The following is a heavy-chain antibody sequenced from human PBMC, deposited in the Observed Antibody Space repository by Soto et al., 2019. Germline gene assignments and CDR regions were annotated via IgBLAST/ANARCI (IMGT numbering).Heavy chain of an antibody. CDR2: IWYDGSNK. J-gene: IGHJ6*02. Sequence: AGGSLRLSCAASGFTFSSYGMHWVRQAPGKGLEWVAVIWYDGSNKYYADSVKGRFTISRDNSKNTLYLQMNSLRAEDTAVYYCARETTLGYDFWSGLGFGMDVWGQGTTVTVSS. D-gene: IGHD3-3*01. CDR1: GFTFSSYG. CDR3: ARETTLGYDFWSGLGFGMDV. V-gene: IGHV3-33*01.